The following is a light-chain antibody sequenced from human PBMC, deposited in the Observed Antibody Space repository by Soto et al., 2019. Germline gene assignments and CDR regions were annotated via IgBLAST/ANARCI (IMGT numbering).Light chain of an antibody. CDR3: QQYHFFWT. CDR1: RSIVRW. CDR2: DAS. Sequence: DIQMTQYPYTLSASVGDRVTITCRASRSIVRWLAWYQQQPGNAPKLLIRDASTLESGVPSRFSGSGSGTEFTLTLSSLQPDDFATYYCQQYHFFWTFGQGTQVEIK. V-gene: IGKV1-5*01. J-gene: IGKJ1*01.